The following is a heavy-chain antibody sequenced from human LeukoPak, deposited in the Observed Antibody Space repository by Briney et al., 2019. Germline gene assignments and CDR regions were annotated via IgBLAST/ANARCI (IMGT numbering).Heavy chain of an antibody. D-gene: IGHD2-15*01. J-gene: IGHJ4*02. CDR1: GFTFSSYA. Sequence: GGSLTLSCAASGFTFSSYAMSWVRQAPGKGLEWVSGIYGDGGTTYYADSVKGRFTISRDNSKNTLYLQMNTLRAEDTAVYYCAKDFGYCSGDRCFGIPIDYWGQGTLVTVSS. CDR3: AKDFGYCSGDRCFGIPIDY. V-gene: IGHV3-23*01. CDR2: IYGDGGTT.